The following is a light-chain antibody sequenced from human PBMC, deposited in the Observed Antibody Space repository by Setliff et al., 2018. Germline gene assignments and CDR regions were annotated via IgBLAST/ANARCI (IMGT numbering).Light chain of an antibody. CDR2: GAS. CDR1: QSVNSN. J-gene: IGKJ4*01. V-gene: IGKV3-15*01. CDR3: QQYYNWPLT. Sequence: EIVMTQSPATPSLSPGERGTFSCRASQSVNSNLAWYQKKPGQAPRLLIYGASTRATGIPASFSGSGSGTEFTLTISSLQSEDFAVYYCQQYYNWPLTVGGGTKVDIK.